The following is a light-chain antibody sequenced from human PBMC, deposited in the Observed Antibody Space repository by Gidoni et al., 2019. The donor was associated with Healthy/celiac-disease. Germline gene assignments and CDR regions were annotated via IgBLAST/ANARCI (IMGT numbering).Light chain of an antibody. J-gene: IGLJ1*01. CDR3: SSYTSSSTSPYV. V-gene: IGLV2-14*01. CDR2: EVS. CDR1: SSDVGGYNY. Sequence: QSALTQPASVSGSPGQSITISCTGTSSDVGGYNYVSWYQQHPAKAPKLMIYEVSNRPSGVSNRFSGSKSGNTASLTISGLQAEDEADYYCSSYTSSSTSPYVFGTGTKVTVL.